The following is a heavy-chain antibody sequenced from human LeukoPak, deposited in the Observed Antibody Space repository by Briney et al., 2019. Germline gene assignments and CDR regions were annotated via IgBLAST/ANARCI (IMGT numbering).Heavy chain of an antibody. CDR1: GFTFSSYS. CDR3: ARDLRMTSHVCDY. V-gene: IGHV3-21*01. J-gene: IGHJ4*02. CDR2: ISGGSRYI. Sequence: GGSLRLSCEASGFTFSSYSTKWVRQTPGKWLEWLSSISGGSRYIYYEDSMKGRLTISRDNAKQSLYLQLDSLRAEDTAVYYCARDLRMTSHVCDYWGQGTLVTVSS. D-gene: IGHD4-11*01.